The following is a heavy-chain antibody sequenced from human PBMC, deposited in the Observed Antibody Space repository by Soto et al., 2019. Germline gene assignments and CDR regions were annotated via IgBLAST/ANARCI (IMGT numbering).Heavy chain of an antibody. CDR3: AREAREGKPFDY. Sequence: EVPLVESGGGLVQPGGSLRLSCEASGLTVSSNYISWVRQAPGKGLEWVSVIFGGGTTYYADSVKGRFAISRDNSENTVYLQMNSLRADDTAVYYCAREAREGKPFDYWGQGTLVTVSS. J-gene: IGHJ4*02. CDR2: IFGGGTT. CDR1: GLTVSSNY. V-gene: IGHV3-66*01. D-gene: IGHD1-26*01.